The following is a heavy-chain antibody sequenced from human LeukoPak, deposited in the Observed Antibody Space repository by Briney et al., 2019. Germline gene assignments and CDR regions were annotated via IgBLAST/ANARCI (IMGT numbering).Heavy chain of an antibody. V-gene: IGHV4-4*07. CDR2: IHTSGST. D-gene: IGHD3-10*01. J-gene: IGHJ4*02. Sequence: SETLSLTCTVSGVSISSYYWSWIRQPAGKGLEWIGRIHTSGSTNYNPSLKSRVTMSVDTSKNQFSLKLSSVTAADTAVYYCARSDYGSGSYSFGYWGQGTLVTVSS. CDR1: GVSISSYY. CDR3: ARSDYGSGSYSFGY.